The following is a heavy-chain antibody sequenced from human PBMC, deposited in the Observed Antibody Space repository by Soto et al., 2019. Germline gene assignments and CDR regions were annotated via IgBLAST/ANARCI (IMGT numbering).Heavy chain of an antibody. CDR2: INANSGGT. J-gene: IGHJ3*02. CDR3: ARVLYYGSGPDAFDI. CDR1: GYTFTGYY. Sequence: GASVKVSCKASGYTFTGYYMHWVRQAPGQGLEWMGWINANSGGTNYAQKFQGRVTMTRDTSASTAYMELSSLRSEDTAVYYCARVLYYGSGPDAFDIWGQGTMVTVSS. V-gene: IGHV1-2*02. D-gene: IGHD3-10*01.